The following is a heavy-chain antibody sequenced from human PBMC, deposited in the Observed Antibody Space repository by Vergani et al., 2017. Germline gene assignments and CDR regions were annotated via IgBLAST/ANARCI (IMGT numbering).Heavy chain of an antibody. J-gene: IGHJ4*02. V-gene: IGHV3-53*04. D-gene: IGHD6-13*01. CDR2: IYSGGST. Sequence: EVQLVESGGGLVQPGGSLRLSCAASGFTVSSNYMSWVRQAPGKGLEWVSVIYSGGSTYYADSVKGRFTISRHNSKNTLYLQMNSLRAEDTAVYYCARVAYSSIWYDGYVDYWGQGTLVTVSS. CDR1: GFTVSSNY. CDR3: ARVAYSSIWYDGYVDY.